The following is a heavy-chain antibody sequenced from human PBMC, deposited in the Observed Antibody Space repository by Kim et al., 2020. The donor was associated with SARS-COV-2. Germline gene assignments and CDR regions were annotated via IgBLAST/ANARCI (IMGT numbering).Heavy chain of an antibody. CDR2: IIPILGIA. D-gene: IGHD5-12*01. V-gene: IGHV1-69*02. J-gene: IGHJ4*02. CDR3: ARGKDIVATPNHFDY. Sequence: SVKVSCKASGGTFSSYTISWVRQAPGQGLEWMGRIIPILGIANYAQKFQGRVTITADKSTSTAYMELSSLRSEDTAVYYCARGKDIVATPNHFDYWGQGTLVTVSS. CDR1: GGTFSSYT.